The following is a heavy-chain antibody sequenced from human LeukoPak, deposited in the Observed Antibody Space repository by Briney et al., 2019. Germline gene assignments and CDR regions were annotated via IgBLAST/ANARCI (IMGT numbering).Heavy chain of an antibody. D-gene: IGHD3-9*01. CDR3: ARERVERLTGYYISLDAFDI. V-gene: IGHV1-18*01. J-gene: IGHJ3*02. CDR2: ISAYNGNT. CDR1: GYTFTSYG. Sequence: ASVKVSCKASGYTFTSYGISWVRQAPGQGLEWMGWISAYNGNTNYAQKLQGRVTMTTDTSTSTAYMELRSLRSDDTAVYYCARERVERLTGYYISLDAFDIWGQGTMVTVSS.